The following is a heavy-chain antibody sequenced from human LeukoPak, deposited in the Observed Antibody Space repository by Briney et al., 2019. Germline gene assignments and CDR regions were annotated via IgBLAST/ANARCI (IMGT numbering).Heavy chain of an antibody. CDR1: GFTFSNAW. V-gene: IGHV3-15*01. D-gene: IGHD1-26*01. CDR2: IKSKTDGGTT. J-gene: IGHJ6*03. CDR3: TTVGRVGSYYYYYYMDV. Sequence: GGSLILPCAASGFTFSNAWMSWVRQAPGKGLEWVGRIKSKTDGGTTDYAAPVKGRFTISRDDSKNTLYLQMNSLKTEDTAVYYCTTVGRVGSYYYYYYMDVWGKGTTVTVSS.